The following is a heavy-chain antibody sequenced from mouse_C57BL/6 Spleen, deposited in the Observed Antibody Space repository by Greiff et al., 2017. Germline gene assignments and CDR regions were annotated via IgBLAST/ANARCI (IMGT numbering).Heavy chain of an antibody. J-gene: IGHJ2*01. CDR1: GFTFSDYY. V-gene: IGHV5-16*01. CDR2: INSDGSST. Sequence: EVQLVESEGGLVQPGSSMKLSCTASGFTFSDYYMAWVRQVPEKGLEWVANINSDGSSTYYLDSLKSRFIISRDNAKNILYLQMSSLKSEDTATYYCAREGNYYGSRYYLDYWGQGTTLTVSS. D-gene: IGHD1-1*01. CDR3: AREGNYYGSRYYLDY.